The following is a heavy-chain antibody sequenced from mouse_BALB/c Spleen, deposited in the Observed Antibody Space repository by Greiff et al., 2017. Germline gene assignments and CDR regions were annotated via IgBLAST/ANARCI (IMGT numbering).Heavy chain of an antibody. CDR1: GFTFSSYG. CDR2: ISSGGSYT. V-gene: IGHV5-6*01. D-gene: IGHD2-4*01. J-gene: IGHJ2*01. CDR3: ARQGSTMITIDY. Sequence: EVKLMESGGDLVKPGGSLKLSCAASGFTFSSYGMSWVRQTPDKRLEWVATISSGGSYTYYPDSVKGRFTISRDNAKNTLYLQMSSLKSEDTAMYYCARQGSTMITIDYWGQGTTLTVSS.